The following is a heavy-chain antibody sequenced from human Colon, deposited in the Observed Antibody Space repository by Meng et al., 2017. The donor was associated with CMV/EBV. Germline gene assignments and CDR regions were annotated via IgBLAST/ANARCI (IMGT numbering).Heavy chain of an antibody. D-gene: IGHD3-22*01. V-gene: IGHV3-21*01. CDR1: GFTFSSYS. CDR2: ISTSSSYI. J-gene: IGHJ4*02. Sequence: GGSLRLSCAASGFTFSSYSMNWVRQAPGKGLEWVSSISTSSSYIYYGDSVKGRFTISRDNAKNSLYLQMNSLRAEHTAVYYCARDNYYDSSGYGSSFDYWGQGTLVTVSS. CDR3: ARDNYYDSSGYGSSFDY.